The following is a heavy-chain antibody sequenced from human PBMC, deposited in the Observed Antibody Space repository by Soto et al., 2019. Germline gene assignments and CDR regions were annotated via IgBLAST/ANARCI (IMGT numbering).Heavy chain of an antibody. CDR1: GFTFSDHY. Sequence: EVQLVESGGGLVQPGGSLRLSCAASGFTFSDHYMDWVRQAPGKGLEWVGRTRNKANSYTTEYAASVKGRFTISRDDSKNSLYLQMNSLRADDAAVYFCAKGHDFWSSYSYYYGMYVWGQGTTVTVSS. CDR2: TRNKANSYTT. J-gene: IGHJ6*02. D-gene: IGHD3-3*01. V-gene: IGHV3-72*01. CDR3: AKGHDFWSSYSYYYGMYV.